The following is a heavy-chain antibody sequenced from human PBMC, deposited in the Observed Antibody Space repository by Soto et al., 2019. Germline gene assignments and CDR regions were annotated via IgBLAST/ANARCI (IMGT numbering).Heavy chain of an antibody. J-gene: IGHJ3*02. V-gene: IGHV1-2*02. CDR1: GYTFTGHY. CDR3: ARAYGRRRKAFDI. Sequence: GASVKVSCKASGYTFTGHYIYWIRRAPGQGLEWMGWANPNNGATNYAQKFQGRVTMTRDTSISTAYIELSRLRSDDTAAYYCARAYGRRRKAFDIWGQGTMGTVSS. CDR2: ANPNNGAT. D-gene: IGHD2-21*01.